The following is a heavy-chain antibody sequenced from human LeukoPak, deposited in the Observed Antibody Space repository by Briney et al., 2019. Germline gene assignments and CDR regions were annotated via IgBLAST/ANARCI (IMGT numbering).Heavy chain of an antibody. D-gene: IGHD3-22*01. CDR1: GFTFSSYS. V-gene: IGHV3-21*01. Sequence: GGSLRLSCAASGFTFSSYSMNWVRQAPGKGLEWVSSISSSSSYIYYADSVKGRFTTSRDNAKNSLYLQMNSLRAEDTAVYYCARDYYDSSGYCDYWGQGTLVTVSS. CDR3: ARDYYDSSGYCDY. J-gene: IGHJ4*02. CDR2: ISSSSSYI.